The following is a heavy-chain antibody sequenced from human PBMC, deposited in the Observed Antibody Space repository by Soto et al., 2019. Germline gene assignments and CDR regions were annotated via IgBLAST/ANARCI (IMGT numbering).Heavy chain of an antibody. CDR3: ARDLGGSGSYSAFDY. CDR1: GFTFSSYG. V-gene: IGHV3-33*01. Sequence: QVQLVESGGRVVQPGRSLRLSCAASGFTFSSYGMHWVRQAPGKGLEWVAVIWYDGSNKYYADSVKGRFTISRDNSKNPLYLQMNSLRAEDTAVYYWARDLGGSGSYSAFDYWGQGTLVTVSS. J-gene: IGHJ4*02. D-gene: IGHD3-10*01. CDR2: IWYDGSNK.